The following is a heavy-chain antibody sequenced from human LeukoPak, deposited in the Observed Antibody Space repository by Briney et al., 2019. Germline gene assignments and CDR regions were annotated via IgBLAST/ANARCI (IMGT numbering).Heavy chain of an antibody. CDR2: INHSGST. CDR3: ARGGGDTMIVVAPKYDY. CDR1: GGSFSGYY. J-gene: IGHJ4*02. Sequence: SETLSLTCAVYGGSFSGYYWSWIRQPPGKGLEWIGEINHSGSTNYDPSLKSRVTISVDTSKNQFSLKLSSVTAADTAVYYCARGGGDTMIVVAPKYDYWGQGTLVTVSS. D-gene: IGHD3-22*01. V-gene: IGHV4-34*01.